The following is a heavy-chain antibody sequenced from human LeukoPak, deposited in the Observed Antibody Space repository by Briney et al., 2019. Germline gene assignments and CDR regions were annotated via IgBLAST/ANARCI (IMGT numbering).Heavy chain of an antibody. V-gene: IGHV4-39*01. D-gene: IGHD6-6*01. CDR1: GGSISSSSYY. Sequence: SETLSLTCTVSGGSISSSSYYWTWIRQPPGKGLEWIGMIYYTGSSYCSPSLKSRVTISVDTSQNQFSLKLTSVTAADTAVYYCARSFVGSSSDFDYWGQGTLVTVSS. CDR2: IYYTGSS. CDR3: ARSFVGSSSDFDY. J-gene: IGHJ4*02.